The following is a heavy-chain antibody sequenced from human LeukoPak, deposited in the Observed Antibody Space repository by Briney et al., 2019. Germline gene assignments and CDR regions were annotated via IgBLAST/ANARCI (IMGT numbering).Heavy chain of an antibody. Sequence: GGSLRLSCAASGFTFSSYEMNWVRQAPGKGLEWVSYISSSGSVIYYADSVKGRFTISRDNAKNLLSLQMNSLRAEDTAIYYCVREARFCRGGPCYSAFDIWGLGTLVTVSS. CDR1: GFTFSSYE. J-gene: IGHJ3*02. V-gene: IGHV3-48*03. CDR3: VREARFCRGGPCYSAFDI. D-gene: IGHD2-15*01. CDR2: ISSSGSVI.